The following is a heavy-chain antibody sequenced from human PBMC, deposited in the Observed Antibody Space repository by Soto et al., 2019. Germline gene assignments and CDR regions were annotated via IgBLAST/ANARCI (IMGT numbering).Heavy chain of an antibody. D-gene: IGHD6-13*01. Sequence: QVQLQESGPGLVKPSGTLSLTCAVSSGSISSSNWWSWVRQPPGKGMEWIGEIYHSGSTNYNPSLKGRVTISVDKSKNQFSLKLSSVTAADTAVDYCARGSAAAGTFDYWGQGTLVTGSS. J-gene: IGHJ4*02. CDR2: IYHSGST. CDR3: ARGSAAAGTFDY. V-gene: IGHV4-4*02. CDR1: SGSISSSNW.